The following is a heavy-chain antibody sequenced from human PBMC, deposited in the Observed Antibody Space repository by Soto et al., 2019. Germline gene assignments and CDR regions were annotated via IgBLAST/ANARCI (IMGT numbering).Heavy chain of an antibody. D-gene: IGHD3-22*01. Sequence: PGGSLRLSCAASGFSFSTYGMHWVRHAPGKGLECVAVIWCDGSNKQYADSVKGRFTISRDNSKNTLYLQMNSLIVEDTAVYYCARDNSDSGGYYYFDYWGQGTLVTVSS. CDR2: IWCDGSNK. CDR3: ARDNSDSGGYYYFDY. CDR1: GFSFSTYG. V-gene: IGHV3-33*01. J-gene: IGHJ4*02.